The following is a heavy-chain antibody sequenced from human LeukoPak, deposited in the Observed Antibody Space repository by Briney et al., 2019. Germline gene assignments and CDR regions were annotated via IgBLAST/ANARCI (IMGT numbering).Heavy chain of an antibody. CDR2: INHSGST. V-gene: IGHV4-34*01. J-gene: IGHJ3*02. CDR1: GGSFSGYY. CDR3: ASGQIVVDSDAFDI. Sequence: SETLSLTCAVYGGSFSGYYCSRIRQPPGKGLEWIGEINHSGSTNYNPSLKSRVTISVDTSKNQFSLKLSSVTAADTAVYYCASGQIVVDSDAFDIWGQGTMVTVSS. D-gene: IGHD3-22*01.